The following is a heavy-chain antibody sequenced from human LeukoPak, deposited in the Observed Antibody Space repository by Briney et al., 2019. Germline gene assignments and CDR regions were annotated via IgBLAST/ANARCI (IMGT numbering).Heavy chain of an antibody. CDR3: AELGITMIGGV. CDR1: GFMFSTYG. V-gene: IGHV3-48*04. D-gene: IGHD3-10*02. CDR2: ISSSGSTI. Sequence: GRSLRLSCAASGFMFSTYGMNWVRQAPGKGLEWVSYISSSGSTIYYADSVKGRFTISRDNAKNSLYLQMNSLRAEDTAVYYCAELGITMIGGVWGKGTTVTISS. J-gene: IGHJ6*04.